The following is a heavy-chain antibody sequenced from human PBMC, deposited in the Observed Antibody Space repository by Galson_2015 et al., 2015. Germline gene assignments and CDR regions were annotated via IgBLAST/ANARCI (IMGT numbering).Heavy chain of an antibody. Sequence: PALVKPTQTLMLTCTVSGFSLSNSRMGVSWVRRPPGKALEWLAHIFSNDEKSYSTSLKSRLTISKDTSKSHVVLIMTNVDPVDTATYYCARIAASASGFGDGWFDPWGQGTLVTVSS. CDR2: IFSNDEK. CDR1: GFSLSNSRMG. J-gene: IGHJ5*02. V-gene: IGHV2-26*01. CDR3: ARIAASASGFGDGWFDP. D-gene: IGHD2-21*01.